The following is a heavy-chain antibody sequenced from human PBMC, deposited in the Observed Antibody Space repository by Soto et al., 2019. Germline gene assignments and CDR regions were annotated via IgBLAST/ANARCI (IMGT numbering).Heavy chain of an antibody. CDR2: INPNSGAT. J-gene: IGHJ6*01. V-gene: IGHV1-2*02. D-gene: IGHD2-2*02. Sequence: ASVKVSCKASGYTFTDYYIYWLRQAPGHGLEWMGWINPNSGATNYAHNFQGRVTMTRDTSIRAAYMELSRLSSDDTAVYYCAKDQGGYMVSGMDVWGQGTTVTVSS. CDR1: GYTFTDYY. CDR3: AKDQGGYMVSGMDV.